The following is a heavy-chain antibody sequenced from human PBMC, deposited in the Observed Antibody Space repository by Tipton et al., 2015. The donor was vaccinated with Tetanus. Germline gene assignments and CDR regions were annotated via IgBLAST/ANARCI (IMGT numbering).Heavy chain of an antibody. V-gene: IGHV1-69*01. J-gene: IGHJ6*01. CDR3: ARGGSYLGIYYYYAMDV. CDR1: GNTFSSST. Sequence: QVQLVQSGAGVKKPGSSMRLSCKASGNTFSSSTLSWVRQAPGQGLEWMGGIIPSLGSTTYAPKFQGRITITADEVTTTAYMEVSSLTSEDTAVFYCARGGSYLGIYYYYAMDVWGQGTTVTVSS. D-gene: IGHD1-26*01. CDR2: IIPSLGST.